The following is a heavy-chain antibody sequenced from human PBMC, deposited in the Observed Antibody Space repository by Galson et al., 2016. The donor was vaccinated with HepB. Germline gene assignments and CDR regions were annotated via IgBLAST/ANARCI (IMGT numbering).Heavy chain of an antibody. Sequence: SLRLSCAASGFTFSDYGMHWVRQAPGKGLEWVAAISYDGSNKKYADSVKGRFTISRDNSKNTLYLQMNSLRAEDTAVYHCAKDLSGGFGELHWGQGTLVTVSS. CDR2: ISYDGSNK. CDR1: GFTFSDYG. J-gene: IGHJ4*02. D-gene: IGHD3-10*01. V-gene: IGHV3-30*18. CDR3: AKDLSGGFGELH.